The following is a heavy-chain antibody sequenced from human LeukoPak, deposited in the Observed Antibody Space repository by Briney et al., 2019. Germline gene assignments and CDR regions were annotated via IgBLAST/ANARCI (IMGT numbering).Heavy chain of an antibody. CDR3: ARGGGATTVLYYYYYGMDV. Sequence: SETLSLTCTVSGGSLSSYYWSWIRQPPGKGLEWIGYIYYSGSTNYNPSLKSRVTISVDTSKNQFSLKLSSVTAADTAVYYCARGGGATTVLYYYYYGMDVWGQGTTVTVSS. J-gene: IGHJ6*02. CDR2: IYYSGST. V-gene: IGHV4-59*01. CDR1: GGSLSSYY. D-gene: IGHD4-17*01.